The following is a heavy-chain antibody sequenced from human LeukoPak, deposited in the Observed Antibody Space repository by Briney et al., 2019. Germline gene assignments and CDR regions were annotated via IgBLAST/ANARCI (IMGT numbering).Heavy chain of an antibody. CDR3: ASGDFFYFDY. Sequence: SETLPLTCTVSGGSISSYYWSWIRQPPGPALEWIGYIYYSGSTNYNPSLKSRVTISVDTSKNQFSLKLSSVTAADTAVYYCASGDFFYFDYWGQGTLVTVSS. J-gene: IGHJ4*02. CDR1: GGSISSYY. V-gene: IGHV4-59*01. CDR2: IYYSGST.